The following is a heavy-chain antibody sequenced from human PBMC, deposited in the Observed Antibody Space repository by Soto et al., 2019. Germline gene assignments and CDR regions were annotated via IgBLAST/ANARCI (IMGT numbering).Heavy chain of an antibody. D-gene: IGHD3-22*01. Sequence: PSETLSLTCTVSGGSISSSSYYWGWIRQPPGKGLEWIGSIYYSGSTYYNPSLKSRVTISVDTSKNQFSLKLSSVTAADTAVYYCARYRRSSGYSSHYYYYGMDVWGQGTTVTVSS. CDR3: ARYRRSSGYSSHYYYYGMDV. CDR1: GGSISSSSYY. V-gene: IGHV4-39*07. J-gene: IGHJ6*02. CDR2: IYYSGST.